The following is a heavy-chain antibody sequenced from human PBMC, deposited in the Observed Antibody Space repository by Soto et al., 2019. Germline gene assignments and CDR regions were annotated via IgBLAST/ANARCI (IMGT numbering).Heavy chain of an antibody. CDR3: AKGVIVGATYYYCYFGLDL. Sequence: GWSLRLSCEASGFTFSSFPMSWARQAPGKGLEWVSAISGDGGRTDYADSVKGRFTVSRDNSKNTLYLQMNSLTAEDTAVYHRAKGVIVGATYYYCYFGLDLWGQGTTVTVS. V-gene: IGHV3-23*01. CDR2: ISGDGGRT. CDR1: GFTFSSFP. J-gene: IGHJ6*02. D-gene: IGHD1-26*01.